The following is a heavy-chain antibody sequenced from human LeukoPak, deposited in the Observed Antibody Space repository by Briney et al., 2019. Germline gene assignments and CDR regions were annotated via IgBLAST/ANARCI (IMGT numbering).Heavy chain of an antibody. V-gene: IGHV4-34*01. Sequence: SETLSLTCAVYGGSFSGYYWSWIRQPPGKGLEWIGEINHSGSTNYNPSLKSRVTISVDTSKNQFSLKLSSVTAADTAVYYCARGPAALEAFDIWGQGTMVTVSS. CDR3: ARGPAALEAFDI. J-gene: IGHJ3*02. CDR1: GGSFSGYY. CDR2: INHSGST. D-gene: IGHD2-2*01.